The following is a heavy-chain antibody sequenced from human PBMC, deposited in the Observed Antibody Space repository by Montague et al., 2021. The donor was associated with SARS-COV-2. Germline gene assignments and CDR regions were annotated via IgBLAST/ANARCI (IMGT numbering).Heavy chain of an antibody. CDR2: SGRT. J-gene: IGHJ6*02. V-gene: IGHV4-59*09. D-gene: IGHD3-22*01. CDR3: ARGGYYDNTGYYSDYYYNMDV. Sequence: SGRTYYNPSLKSRVSMSVDTSKNQVSLRLSSLTAADTAVYYCARGGYYDNTGYYSDYYYNMDVWGQGTTVTVSS.